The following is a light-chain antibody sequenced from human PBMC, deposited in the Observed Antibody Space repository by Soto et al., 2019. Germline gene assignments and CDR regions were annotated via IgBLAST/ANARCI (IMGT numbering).Light chain of an antibody. Sequence: QSVLTQPASVSGSPGQSITISCTGSSSDVASYDLVSWYQQHPGKAPKLMIYEVTKRPSGVSNRFSGSKSGNTASLTISGLQAEDEAEYYCCSYAGNSAVFGTGTKVTVL. J-gene: IGLJ1*01. CDR1: SSDVASYDL. V-gene: IGLV2-23*02. CDR3: CSYAGNSAV. CDR2: EVT.